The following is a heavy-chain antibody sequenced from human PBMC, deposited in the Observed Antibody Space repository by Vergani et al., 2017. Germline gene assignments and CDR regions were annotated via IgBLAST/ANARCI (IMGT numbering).Heavy chain of an antibody. Sequence: QVQLQESGPGLVKPSETLSLTCTVSGGSISSYYWSWIRQPPGKGLEWIGYIYYSGSTNYNPSLKSRVTISVDTSKNQFSLKLSSVTAADTAVYYCARGLSVVAAAGTVRARRPKNWFDPWGQGTLVTVSS. V-gene: IGHV4-59*01. D-gene: IGHD6-13*01. CDR1: GGSISSYY. J-gene: IGHJ5*02. CDR2: IYYSGST. CDR3: ARGLSVVAAAGTVRARRPKNWFDP.